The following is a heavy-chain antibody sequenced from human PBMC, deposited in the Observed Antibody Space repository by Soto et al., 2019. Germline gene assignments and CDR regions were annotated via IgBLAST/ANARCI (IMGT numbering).Heavy chain of an antibody. CDR1: GFTFSSYG. CDR2: ISSSNNYI. J-gene: IGHJ4*02. D-gene: IGHD6-6*01. V-gene: IGHV3-21*01. CDR3: ARLYSSSSLNY. Sequence: PGGSLRLSCAASGFTFSSYGMHWVRQAPGKGLEWVASISSSNNYIYYADSVKGRFTISRDNAKNSLYLQMNSLRAEDTAVYYWARLYSSSSLNYWGQGTLVTVSS.